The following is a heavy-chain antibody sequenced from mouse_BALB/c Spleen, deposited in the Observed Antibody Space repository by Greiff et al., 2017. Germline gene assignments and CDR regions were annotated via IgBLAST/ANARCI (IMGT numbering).Heavy chain of an antibody. J-gene: IGHJ3*01. Sequence: QVQLKQSGAELVRPGVSVKISCKGSGYTFTDYAMHWVKQSHAKSLEWIGVISTYYGDASYNQKFKGKATMTVDKSSSTAYMELARLTSEDSAIYYCNAPYGNSFAYWGQGTLVTVSA. CDR2: ISTYYGDA. CDR1: GYTFTDYA. D-gene: IGHD2-1*01. CDR3: NAPYGNSFAY. V-gene: IGHV1S137*01.